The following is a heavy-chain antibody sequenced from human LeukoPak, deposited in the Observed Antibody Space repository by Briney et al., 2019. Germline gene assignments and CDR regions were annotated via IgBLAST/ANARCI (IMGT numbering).Heavy chain of an antibody. CDR1: GGSISSGDYY. V-gene: IGHV4-30-4*08. CDR3: ARRSLDSSGYFDY. Sequence: SETLPLTCTVSGGSISSGDYYWSWIRQPPGKGLEWIGYIYYSGSTYYNPSLKSRVTISVDTSKNQFSLKLSSVTAADTAVYYCARRSLDSSGYFDYWGQGTLVTVSS. D-gene: IGHD3-22*01. CDR2: IYYSGST. J-gene: IGHJ4*02.